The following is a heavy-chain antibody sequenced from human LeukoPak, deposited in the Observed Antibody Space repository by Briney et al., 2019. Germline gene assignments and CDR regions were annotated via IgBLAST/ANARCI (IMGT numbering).Heavy chain of an antibody. CDR2: ISNDGNNE. J-gene: IGHJ4*02. CDR1: GFTFSSYG. CDR3: ARAPTVLVGYCSSSSCQADY. D-gene: IGHD2-2*01. V-gene: IGHV3-30*03. Sequence: GRSLRLSCAASGFTFSSYGMHWVRQAPGKGLEWVAVISNDGNNEFYAVSVKGRFTISRDNSRNTLYLQMNSLRSEDTAVYYCARAPTVLVGYCSSSSCQADYWGQGTLVTVSS.